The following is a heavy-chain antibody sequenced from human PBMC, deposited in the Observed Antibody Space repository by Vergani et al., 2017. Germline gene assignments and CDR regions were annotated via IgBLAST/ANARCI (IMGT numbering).Heavy chain of an antibody. V-gene: IGHV3-23*03. J-gene: IGHJ6*03. Sequence: EVQLLESGGGLVQPGGSLRLSCAASGFTFSSYAMSWVRQAPGKGLEWVSVIYSGGSSTYYADSVKGRFTISRDNSKNTLYLQMNSLRAEDTAVYYCATYSTPPDNYYYYYMDVWGKGTTVTVSS. CDR2: IYSGGSST. D-gene: IGHD4-11*01. CDR1: GFTFSSYA. CDR3: ATYSTPPDNYYYYYMDV.